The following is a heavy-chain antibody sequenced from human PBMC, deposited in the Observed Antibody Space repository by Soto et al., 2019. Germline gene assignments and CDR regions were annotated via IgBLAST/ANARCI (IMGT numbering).Heavy chain of an antibody. CDR3: ATDDYGIFPY. V-gene: IGHV1-2*02. Sequence: HVQLVQSGTEVKKPGASVRVSCMVSGYPFTTYYIXXVRHAPGQGLEWMGWIDPRSGGTVYEQKFQGRVTMTRDTSISTVYMDLSGLTSDDTALYYCATDDYGIFPYWGQGSLVTVSS. CDR1: GYPFTTYY. J-gene: IGHJ4*02. CDR2: IDPRSGGT. D-gene: IGHD3-10*01.